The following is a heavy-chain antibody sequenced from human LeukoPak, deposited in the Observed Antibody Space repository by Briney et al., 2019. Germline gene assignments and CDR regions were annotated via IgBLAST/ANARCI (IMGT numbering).Heavy chain of an antibody. CDR3: ARDVHGGAFDY. CDR2: IRSKANSYAT. V-gene: IGHV3-73*01. CDR1: GFTFSGSA. D-gene: IGHD4-23*01. Sequence: GGSLRLSCAASGFTFSGSAMHWVRQASGKGLEWVGRIRSKANSYATAYAASVKGRFTISRDDSKNTAYLQMNSLKTEDTAVYYCARDVHGGAFDYWGQGTLVTVSS. J-gene: IGHJ4*02.